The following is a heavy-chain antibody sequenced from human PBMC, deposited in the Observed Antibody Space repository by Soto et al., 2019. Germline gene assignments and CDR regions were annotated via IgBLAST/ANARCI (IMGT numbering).Heavy chain of an antibody. V-gene: IGHV1-18*01. CDR2: ISAYNGNT. J-gene: IGHJ4*02. Sequence: QVPLVQSGAEVKKPGASVKVSCKASGYTFTSYGISWVRQAPGQGLEWMGWISAYNGNTNYAQKLQGRVTMTTDTSTSTAYMELRSLRSDDTAVYYCARDLLSYYYDSSGYYALTGWGQGTLVTVSS. CDR3: ARDLLSYYYDSSGYYALTG. D-gene: IGHD3-22*01. CDR1: GYTFTSYG.